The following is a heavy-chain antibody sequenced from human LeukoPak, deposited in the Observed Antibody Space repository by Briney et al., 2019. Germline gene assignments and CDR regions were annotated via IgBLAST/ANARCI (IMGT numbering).Heavy chain of an antibody. J-gene: IGHJ4*02. Sequence: SVKVSCKASGGTFSSYAFSWGRQAPGQGVEWMGGIIPIFGTANYPQKFQGRVTIPADKSTRTAYMELSSLRSEATAVYYCARARGYCSSTSCSTDWGQGTLVTVSS. D-gene: IGHD2-2*01. CDR3: ARARGYCSSTSCSTD. CDR1: GGTFSSYA. CDR2: IIPIFGTA. V-gene: IGHV1-69*06.